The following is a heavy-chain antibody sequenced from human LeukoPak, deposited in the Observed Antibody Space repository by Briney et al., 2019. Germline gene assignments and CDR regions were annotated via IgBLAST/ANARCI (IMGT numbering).Heavy chain of an antibody. CDR1: GYRFNAYW. D-gene: IGHD2-21*01. J-gene: IGHJ2*01. CDR3: ARPELWSKHGWYFDL. Sequence: GESLKISWKGSGYRFNAYWIGWVRQLPGKGLEWMGIIYPGDSDTRYSPSFQGQVTISVDKSTSTAYLQWASLKASDTAMYYCARPELWSKHGWYFDLWGHGTLVTVSS. CDR2: IYPGDSDT. V-gene: IGHV5-51*01.